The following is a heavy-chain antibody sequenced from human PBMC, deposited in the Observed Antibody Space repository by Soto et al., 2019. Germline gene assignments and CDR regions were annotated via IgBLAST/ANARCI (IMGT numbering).Heavy chain of an antibody. J-gene: IGHJ4*02. CDR1: GYSFIDYY. V-gene: IGHV1-46*03. CDR2: VNPGGGNT. Sequence: QVQLVQSGADMKKPGASVKISCKASGYSFIDYYVHWVRQAPGQGPEWMGIVNPGGGNTFYSQKFQGGVTMTRDTSTSTVYMELSSLRFEDTAVYYCTRDVTTGSVHFDLWGQGTLVTVSS. CDR3: TRDVTTGSVHFDL. D-gene: IGHD1-1*01.